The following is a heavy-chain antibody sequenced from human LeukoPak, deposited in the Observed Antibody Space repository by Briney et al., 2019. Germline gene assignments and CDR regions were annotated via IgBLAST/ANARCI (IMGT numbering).Heavy chain of an antibody. CDR1: GGTFSSYA. CDR3: ARSVLWFGELYYFDY. Sequence: ASVKVSCKASGGTFSSYAISWVRQAPGQGLEWMGRIIPILGIANYAQKFQGRVTITADKSTSTAYMELSGLRSEDTAVYYCARSVLWFGELYYFDYWGQGTLVTVSS. CDR2: IIPILGIA. J-gene: IGHJ4*02. V-gene: IGHV1-69*04. D-gene: IGHD3-10*01.